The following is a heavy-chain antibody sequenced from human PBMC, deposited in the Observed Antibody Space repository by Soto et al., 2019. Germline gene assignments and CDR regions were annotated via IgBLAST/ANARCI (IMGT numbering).Heavy chain of an antibody. Sequence: ASVKVSCKASGGTFSDYAISWVRQAPGQGLEWMGRIIPIFGTANYAQKFQGRVTIAADESTSTAYMELSSLRFEGTAVYYCAREGRTRGYTYVSSPYYYYYGLDVWGQGTAVTVSS. V-gene: IGHV1-69*13. CDR2: IIPIFGTA. CDR3: AREGRTRGYTYVSSPYYYYYGLDV. D-gene: IGHD5-18*01. J-gene: IGHJ6*02. CDR1: GGTFSDYA.